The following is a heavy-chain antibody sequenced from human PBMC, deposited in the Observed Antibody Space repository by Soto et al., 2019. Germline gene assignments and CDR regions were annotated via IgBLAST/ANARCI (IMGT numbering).Heavy chain of an antibody. CDR1: GYTFNNFG. CDR2: ISDYSGDT. D-gene: IGHD3-9*01. CDR3: ARDLDYDIFIGYRGPPNFDN. V-gene: IGHV1-18*01. J-gene: IGHJ4*02. Sequence: ASVKVSCKTSGYTFNNFGISWVRQAPGQGFEWMGWISDYSGDTKVAEKFQDRATLTTDTATSTAYMELRSLTSHDTAVYYCARDLDYDIFIGYRGPPNFDNWGQGTRVTVSS.